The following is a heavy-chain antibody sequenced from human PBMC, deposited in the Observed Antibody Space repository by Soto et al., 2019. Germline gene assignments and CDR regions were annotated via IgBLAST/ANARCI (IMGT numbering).Heavy chain of an antibody. D-gene: IGHD3-22*01. Sequence: SETLSLTCTVSGGSISSSSYYWGWIRQPPGKGLEWIGSIYYSGSTYYNPSLKSRVTISVDTSKNQFSLNLSSVTAADTAVYYCARLGDSSGYYSFDYWGQGTLVTVSS. CDR2: IYYSGST. J-gene: IGHJ4*02. V-gene: IGHV4-39*01. CDR1: GGSISSSSYY. CDR3: ARLGDSSGYYSFDY.